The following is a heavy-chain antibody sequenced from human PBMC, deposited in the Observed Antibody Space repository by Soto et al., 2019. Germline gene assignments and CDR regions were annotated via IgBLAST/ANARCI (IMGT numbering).Heavy chain of an antibody. J-gene: IGHJ4*02. CDR3: ARHKSPITMVRGVIPLFDY. CDR1: GFTFSSYA. D-gene: IGHD3-10*01. V-gene: IGHV3-30-3*01. CDR2: ISYDGSNK. Sequence: PGGSLRLCCAASGFTFSSYAMHWVRQAPGKGREWVAVISYDGSNKYYADSVKGRFTISRDNSKNTLYLQMNSLRAEDTAVYYCARHKSPITMVRGVIPLFDYWGQGTLVTVSS.